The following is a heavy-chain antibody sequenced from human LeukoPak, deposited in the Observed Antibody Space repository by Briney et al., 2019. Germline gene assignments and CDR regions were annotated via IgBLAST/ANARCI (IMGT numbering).Heavy chain of an antibody. CDR1: GFTFSQYS. Sequence: GGSLRLSCAASGFTFSQYSMHWVRQAPGKGVEWVAVISYDGSNEDYADSVKGRFTISRDNSKNTLYLQTNSLRVEDTAVYYCAKGGGYEAQYYYYYLDVWGKGTTVTISS. D-gene: IGHD5-12*01. V-gene: IGHV3-30*04. J-gene: IGHJ6*03. CDR2: ISYDGSNE. CDR3: AKGGGYEAQYYYYYLDV.